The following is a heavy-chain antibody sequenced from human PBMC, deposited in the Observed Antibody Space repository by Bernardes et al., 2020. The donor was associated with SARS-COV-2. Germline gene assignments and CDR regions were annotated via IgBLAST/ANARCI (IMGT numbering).Heavy chain of an antibody. V-gene: IGHV3-48*03. D-gene: IGHD6-19*01. CDR3: ARDGDRGWDFDL. CDR2: ISGSGAII. Sequence: GGSLRLSCAASGFTFSIYEMNWVRQAPGKGLELVSYISGSGAIIEYADSVKGRFTISRDNVKNSLYLQLNSLRAEDTAVYYCARDGDRGWDFDLWGQGTLVTVSS. J-gene: IGHJ4*02. CDR1: GFTFSIYE.